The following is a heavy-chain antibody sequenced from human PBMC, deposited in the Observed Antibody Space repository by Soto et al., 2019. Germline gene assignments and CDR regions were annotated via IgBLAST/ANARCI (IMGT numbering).Heavy chain of an antibody. D-gene: IGHD2-15*01. J-gene: IGHJ3*02. CDR1: GYTLTELS. V-gene: IGHV1-24*01. Sequence: VASVKVSCKVSGYTLTELSMHWVRQAPGKGLEWMGGFDPEDGETIYAQKFQGRVTMTEDTSTDTAYMELSSLRSEDTAVYYCATEYCSGGSCYSNAFDIWGQGTMVTVSS. CDR2: FDPEDGET. CDR3: ATEYCSGGSCYSNAFDI.